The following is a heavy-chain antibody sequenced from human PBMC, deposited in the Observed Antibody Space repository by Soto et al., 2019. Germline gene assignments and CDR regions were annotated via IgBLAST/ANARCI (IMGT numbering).Heavy chain of an antibody. CDR3: AKSGVPKYYYDSSGYYHDDYYYYYGMDV. V-gene: IGHV3-30*18. Sequence: PGGSLRLSCAASGFTFSSYGMHWVRQAPGKGLEWVAVISYDGSNKYYADSVKGRFTISRDNSKNTLYLQLNSLRAEDTVVYYCAKSGVPKYYYDSSGYYHDDYYYYYGMDVWGQGTTVTVSS. CDR2: ISYDGSNK. D-gene: IGHD3-22*01. CDR1: GFTFSSYG. J-gene: IGHJ6*02.